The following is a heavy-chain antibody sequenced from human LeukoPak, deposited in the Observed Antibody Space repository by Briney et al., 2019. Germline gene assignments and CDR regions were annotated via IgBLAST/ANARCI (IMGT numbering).Heavy chain of an antibody. CDR3: AKDPPHSDRSIYSDNS. D-gene: IGHD3-22*01. J-gene: IGHJ4*02. CDR1: GFTFKTYA. CDR2: ISADGGDI. V-gene: IGHV3-23*01. Sequence: GGSLRLSCAASGFTFKTYAMNWVRQAPGKGLEWVSVISADGGDIYYADSVNGRFTISRDNSKNTLHLQMDSLRAEDTAVYYCAKDPPHSDRSIYSDNSWGQGTLVTVSS.